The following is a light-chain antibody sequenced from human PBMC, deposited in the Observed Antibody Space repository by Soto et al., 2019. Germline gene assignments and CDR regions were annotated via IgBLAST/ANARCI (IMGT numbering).Light chain of an antibody. CDR2: DTS. CDR1: QSVSGY. V-gene: IGKV3-11*01. J-gene: IGKJ4*01. CDR3: QQRSNWHALT. Sequence: EIVLTQSPATLSLSPGERATLSCRASQSVSGYLVWYQQKPGQAPRLLIYDTSNRATGIPARFSGSGSGTDFTLTISSLEPEDFAVYYCQQRSNWHALTFGGGTKVEIK.